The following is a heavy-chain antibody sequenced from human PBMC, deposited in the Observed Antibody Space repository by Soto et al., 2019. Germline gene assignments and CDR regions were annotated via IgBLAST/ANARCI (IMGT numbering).Heavy chain of an antibody. CDR2: ISPRGDNI. CDR1: GFSLANFP. J-gene: IGHJ4*02. CDR3: AEGPHPIIGWSVYVDS. V-gene: IGHV3-48*02. D-gene: IGHD3-3*01. Sequence: WGSLRLSCVGSGFSLANFPMNWVRQTPGKGLEWISYISPRGDNIYYTESVKCRITISRDNARNSLYLQMNSLRDEDAALYYCAEGPHPIIGWSVYVDSWGQGVTVTVSS.